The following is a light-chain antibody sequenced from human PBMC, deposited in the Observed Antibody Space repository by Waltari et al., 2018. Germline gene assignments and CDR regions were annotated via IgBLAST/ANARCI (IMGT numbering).Light chain of an antibody. CDR3: QAFENSLSGGVL. Sequence: QSVLTPPPSVSVAPGQRVPISCTGSSRHIGAGHDVHWYQVYPGTAPKLLIYGNNNRPSGVPDRFSGSKSGTSASLAISGLQAEDEANYYCQAFENSLSGGVLFGGGTKVSVL. J-gene: IGLJ2*01. CDR1: SRHIGAGHD. CDR2: GNN. V-gene: IGLV1-40*01.